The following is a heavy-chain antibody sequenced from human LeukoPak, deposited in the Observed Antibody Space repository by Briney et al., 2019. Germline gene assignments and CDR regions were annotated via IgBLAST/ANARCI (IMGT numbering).Heavy chain of an antibody. CDR3: TWFGELLFPLDY. CDR2: IKSKTDGGTT. J-gene: IGHJ4*02. V-gene: IGHV3-15*01. CDR1: GFTFSSCA. Sequence: GGSLRLSCAASGFTFSSCAMSWVRQAPGKGLEWVGRIKSKTDGGTTDYAAPVKGRFTISRDDSKNTLYLQMNSLKTEDTAVYYCTWFGELLFPLDYWGQGTLVTVSS. D-gene: IGHD3-10*01.